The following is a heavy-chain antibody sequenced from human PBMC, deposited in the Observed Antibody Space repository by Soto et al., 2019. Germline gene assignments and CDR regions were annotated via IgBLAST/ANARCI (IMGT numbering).Heavy chain of an antibody. CDR1: GFTFSNAW. J-gene: IGHJ3*02. Sequence: GGSLRLSCAASGFTFSNAWMSWVRQAPGKGLEWVGRIKSKTDGGTTDYAAPVKGRFTISRDDSKNTLYLQMNSLKTEDTAVYYCTTASPGGGYFDWLPLNGGAFDIWGQGTMVTVSS. V-gene: IGHV3-15*01. D-gene: IGHD3-9*01. CDR3: TTASPGGGYFDWLPLNGGAFDI. CDR2: IKSKTDGGTT.